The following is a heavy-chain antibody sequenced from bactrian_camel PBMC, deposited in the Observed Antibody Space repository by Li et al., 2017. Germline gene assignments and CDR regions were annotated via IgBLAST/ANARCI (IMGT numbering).Heavy chain of an antibody. V-gene: IGHV3S40*01. D-gene: IGHD6*01. CDR2: IGGSGNSS. CDR1: GFTFSVYA. Sequence: VQLVESGGGLVQPGGSLRLSCAASGFTFSVYAMLWVRQAPGKGLEWVSGIGGSGNSSHYADSVKGRFTISRDNAKNTVYLRLNSLKTEDMATYYCASPSKGSCFMSIPTGARGPMSPSP. CDR3: ASPSKGSCFMSIPT. J-gene: IGHJ4*01.